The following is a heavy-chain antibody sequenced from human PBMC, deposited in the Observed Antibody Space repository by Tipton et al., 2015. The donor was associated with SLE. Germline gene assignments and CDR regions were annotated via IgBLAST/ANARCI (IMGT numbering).Heavy chain of an antibody. CDR1: GGSISSSSYY. CDR3: ARDQRTVAGRGYFDY. Sequence: TLSLTCAVYGGSISSSSYYWGWIRQPPGKGLEWIGSIYYSGSTYYNPSLKSRVTISVDTSKNQFSLKLSSVTAADTAVYYCARDQRTVAGRGYFDYWGQGTLVTVSS. CDR2: IYYSGST. D-gene: IGHD6-19*01. V-gene: IGHV4-39*07. J-gene: IGHJ4*02.